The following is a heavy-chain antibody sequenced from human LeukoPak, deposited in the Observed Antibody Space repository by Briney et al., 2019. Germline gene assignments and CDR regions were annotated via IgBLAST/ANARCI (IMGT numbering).Heavy chain of an antibody. CDR3: ALRRNFCFDY. V-gene: IGHV3-7*01. J-gene: IGHJ4*02. CDR1: GFTFSSYW. CDR2: INQDGSEK. Sequence: AGGSLRLSCAASGFTFSSYWMSWVRQAPGKGLEWVAIINQDGSEKYYVDSVKGRFTISRDNAKNSLYLQMNSPSAEDTAVYYCALRRNFCFDYWGQGTLVTVSS. D-gene: IGHD3-3*01.